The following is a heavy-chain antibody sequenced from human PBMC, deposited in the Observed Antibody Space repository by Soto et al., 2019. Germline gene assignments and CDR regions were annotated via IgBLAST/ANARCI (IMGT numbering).Heavy chain of an antibody. CDR1: GYTFTSYD. V-gene: IGHV1-8*01. J-gene: IGHJ5*01. CDR3: ARGLQKYNWFDS. Sequence: PSVKVSCKASGYTFTSYDINWVRQATGQGLEWMGWMNPNSGNTGYAQKIQGRVTMTRNTSISTAYMELSSLRSEDTAVYYSARGLQKYNWFDSWGQGTLVSVSS. CDR2: MNPNSGNT.